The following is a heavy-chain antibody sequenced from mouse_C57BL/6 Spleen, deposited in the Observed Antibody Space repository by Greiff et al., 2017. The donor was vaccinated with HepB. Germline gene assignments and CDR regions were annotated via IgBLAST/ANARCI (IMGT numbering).Heavy chain of an antibody. V-gene: IGHV5-4*01. CDR3: ARDRDYYGSSHFDY. Sequence: EVHLVESGGGLVKPGGSLKLSCAASGFTFSSYAMSWVRQTPEKRLEWVATISDGGSYTYYPDNVKGRFTISRDNAKNNLYLQMSHLKSEDTAMYYCARDRDYYGSSHFDYWGQGTTLTVSS. J-gene: IGHJ2*01. CDR1: GFTFSSYA. D-gene: IGHD1-1*01. CDR2: ISDGGSYT.